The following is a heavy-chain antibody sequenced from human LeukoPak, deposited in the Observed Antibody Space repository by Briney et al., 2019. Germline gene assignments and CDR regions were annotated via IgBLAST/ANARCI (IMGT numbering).Heavy chain of an antibody. Sequence: ASVKVSCKPSGYTFTAYYIHWVRQAPGQGLEWMGGIHPNSGGTKYAQKFQGRVTMTRDTSISTAYMELSRLRSDDTAVYYCASTHSSGQSYWGQGTMVTVSS. J-gene: IGHJ4*02. V-gene: IGHV1-2*02. CDR2: IHPNSGGT. CDR3: ASTHSSGQSY. CDR1: GYTFTAYY. D-gene: IGHD3-22*01.